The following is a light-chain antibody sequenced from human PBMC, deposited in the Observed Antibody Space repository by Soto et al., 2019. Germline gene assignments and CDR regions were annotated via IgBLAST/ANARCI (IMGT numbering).Light chain of an antibody. CDR2: EVS. J-gene: IGLJ1*01. CDR3: SSYTSSSTPYYV. CDR1: SSDVGGYNY. Sequence: LTQPASVSGSPGQSITISCTGTSSDVGGYNYVSWYQQHPGKAPKLMIYEVSNRPSGVSNRFSGSKSGNTASLTISGLQAEDEADYYCSSYTSSSTPYYVFGTGTKVTVL. V-gene: IGLV2-14*01.